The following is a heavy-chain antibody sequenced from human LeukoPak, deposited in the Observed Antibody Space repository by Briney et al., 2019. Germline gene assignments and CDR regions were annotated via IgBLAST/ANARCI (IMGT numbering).Heavy chain of an antibody. Sequence: GGSLRLSCAASRFTFSSYAMSWVRQAPGKGLEWVSAIVGSGSSTKYADSVKGRFTISRDNSKNTLYLQMNSLRAEDTAVYYCAKERLGATTPNPDYWGQGTLVTVSS. CDR1: RFTFSSYA. CDR3: AKERLGATTPNPDY. J-gene: IGHJ4*02. V-gene: IGHV3-23*01. D-gene: IGHD1-26*01. CDR2: IVGSGSST.